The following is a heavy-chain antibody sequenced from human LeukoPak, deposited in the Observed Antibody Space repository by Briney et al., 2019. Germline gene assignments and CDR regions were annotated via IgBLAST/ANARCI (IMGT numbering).Heavy chain of an antibody. J-gene: IGHJ4*02. D-gene: IGHD3-22*01. Sequence: GESLQISCEGSGYSFINYWLGWVRQMPGKGLEWMGIIYPGDSDTRYSPSFQGQVTISADKSISTAYLQWSSLKASDTAMYYCARVDYYDRSGYFDYWGQGTQVTVSS. CDR3: ARVDYYDRSGYFDY. V-gene: IGHV5-51*01. CDR2: IYPGDSDT. CDR1: GYSFINYW.